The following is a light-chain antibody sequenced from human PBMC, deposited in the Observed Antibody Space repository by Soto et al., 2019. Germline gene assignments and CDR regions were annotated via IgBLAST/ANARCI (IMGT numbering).Light chain of an antibody. CDR1: QRISRN. CDR2: GAS. V-gene: IGKV3-15*01. Sequence: EIVMTKSPATLSVSPGERATLSCRASQRISRNLAWYQQKAGQAPRLLIYGASTRATGIPARFSGSGSETEFTLTISSLQSEDFAVYYCQQYNNWPPYTFGQGTKLEIK. CDR3: QQYNNWPPYT. J-gene: IGKJ2*01.